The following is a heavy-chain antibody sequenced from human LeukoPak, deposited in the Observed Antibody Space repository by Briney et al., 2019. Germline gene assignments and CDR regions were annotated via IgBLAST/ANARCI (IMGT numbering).Heavy chain of an antibody. CDR2: IYYSGST. V-gene: IGHV4-30-4*08. D-gene: IGHD6-13*01. CDR1: GGSFSGYY. CDR3: ASLAAVYYYYGMDV. J-gene: IGHJ6*02. Sequence: PSETLSLTCAVYGGSFSGYYWSWIRQPPGKGLEWIGYIYYSGSTYYNPSLKSRVTISVDTSKNQFSLKLSSVTAADTAVYYCASLAAVYYYYGMDVWGQGTTVTVSS.